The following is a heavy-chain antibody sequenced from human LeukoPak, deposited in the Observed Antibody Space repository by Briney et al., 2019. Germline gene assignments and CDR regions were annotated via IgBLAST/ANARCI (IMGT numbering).Heavy chain of an antibody. CDR3: ARVAYYDYVWGSPPDY. CDR1: GFTFNNYW. J-gene: IGHJ4*02. D-gene: IGHD3-16*01. V-gene: IGHV3-7*01. Sequence: PGGSLRLSCEASGFTFNNYWMSWVRQAPGRGLEWVANIRYDGSEKHYVDSVKGRFTISRDNAKNSLYLQMNGLTAEDTAVYYCARVAYYDYVWGSPPDYWGQGTLVTVSS. CDR2: IRYDGSEK.